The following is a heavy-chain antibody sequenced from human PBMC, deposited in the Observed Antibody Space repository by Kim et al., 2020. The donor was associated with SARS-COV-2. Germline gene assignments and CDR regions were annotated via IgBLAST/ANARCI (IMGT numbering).Heavy chain of an antibody. CDR3: ARVGFGEQATYYYYGMDV. D-gene: IGHD3-10*01. CDR2: ISSSGSTI. V-gene: IGHV3-48*03. J-gene: IGHJ6*02. CDR1: GFTFSSYE. Sequence: GGSLRLSCAASGFTFSSYEMNWVRQAPGKGLEWVSYISSSGSTIYYADSVKGRFTISRDNAKNSLYLQMNSLRAEDTAVYYCARVGFGEQATYYYYGMDVWGQGTTVTVSS.